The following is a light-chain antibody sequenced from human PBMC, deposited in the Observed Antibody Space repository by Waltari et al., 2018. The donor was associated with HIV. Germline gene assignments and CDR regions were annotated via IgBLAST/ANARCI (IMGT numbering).Light chain of an antibody. CDR2: AAS. Sequence: DIQMTQSPSSLSASVGDRVTITCRASQSISTYLNWYQQKPGKAPKLLIYAASSLQSGAPPRFSGSGSGTDFTLTISGLQPDDFATYYCQQSYNTLWTFGQGTKV. V-gene: IGKV1-39*01. CDR1: QSISTY. J-gene: IGKJ1*01. CDR3: QQSYNTLWT.